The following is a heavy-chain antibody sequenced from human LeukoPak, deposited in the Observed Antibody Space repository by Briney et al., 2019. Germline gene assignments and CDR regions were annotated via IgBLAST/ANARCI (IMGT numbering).Heavy chain of an antibody. J-gene: IGHJ6*02. CDR2: IYYSGST. V-gene: IGHV4-39*07. CDR1: GGSISSSSYY. CDR3: ARGRYCSSTSCSKGLDYYYYGMDV. Sequence: SETLSLTCTVSGGSISSSSYYWGWIRQPPGKGLEWIGSIYYSGSTYYNPSLKSRVTISVDTSKNQFSLKLSSVTAADTAVYYCARGRYCSSTSCSKGLDYYYYGMDVWGQGTTVTVSS. D-gene: IGHD2-2*01.